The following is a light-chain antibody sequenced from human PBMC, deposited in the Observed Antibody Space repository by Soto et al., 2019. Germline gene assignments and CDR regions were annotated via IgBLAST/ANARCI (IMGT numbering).Light chain of an antibody. J-gene: IGLJ1*01. CDR3: SSSTTSSTLV. V-gene: IGLV2-14*01. Sequence: QSVLTQPASVSGSPGQSITIFCTGTSSDVGGYNYVSWYQQHPGKAPKLMIYEVSNRPSGVSNRFSGSKSGNTASLTISGLQAEDEADYYCSSSTTSSTLVFGTGTKVTVL. CDR1: SSDVGGYNY. CDR2: EVS.